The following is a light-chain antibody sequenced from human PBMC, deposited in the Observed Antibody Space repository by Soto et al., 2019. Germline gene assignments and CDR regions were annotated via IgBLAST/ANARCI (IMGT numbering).Light chain of an antibody. J-gene: IGKJ2*01. CDR2: GAS. CDR1: QSISSSY. CDR3: QQYVNSLYT. V-gene: IGKV3-20*01. Sequence: EIVVTQSRGTLSLSPGERATLSCRASQSISSSYLAWYQQKPGQAPRLLIYGASSRATGIPDRFSGSGSGTDFTLTISRLEPEDFAVYYCQQYVNSLYTFGQGTKLEIK.